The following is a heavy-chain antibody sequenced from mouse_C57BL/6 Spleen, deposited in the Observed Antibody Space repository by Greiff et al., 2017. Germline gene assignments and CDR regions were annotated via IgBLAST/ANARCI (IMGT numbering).Heavy chain of an antibody. CDR3: ARDGNCGEDPMDY. J-gene: IGHJ4*01. D-gene: IGHD2-1*01. CDR2: IYPGSGST. CDR1: GYTFTSYW. Sequence: VQLQQPGAELVKPGASVKMSCKASGYTFTSYWITWVKQRPGQGLEWIGDIYPGSGSTNYNEKFKSKATLTVDTSSSTAYMQLSSLTSEDSAVYYCARDGNCGEDPMDYWGQGASVTAAS. V-gene: IGHV1-55*01.